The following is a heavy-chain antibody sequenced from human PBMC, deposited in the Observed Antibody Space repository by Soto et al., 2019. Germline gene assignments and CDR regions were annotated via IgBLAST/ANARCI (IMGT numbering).Heavy chain of an antibody. CDR1: GYTFTSYD. Sequence: GASVKVSCKASGYTFTSYDINWVRQATGQGLEWMGWMNPNSGNTGYAQKFQGRVTMTRNTSISTAYMEVNGLRSEDTAVYYCARDGLIAVAATRYFQHWGQGTLVTVSS. V-gene: IGHV1-8*01. CDR2: MNPNSGNT. D-gene: IGHD6-19*01. CDR3: ARDGLIAVAATRYFQH. J-gene: IGHJ1*01.